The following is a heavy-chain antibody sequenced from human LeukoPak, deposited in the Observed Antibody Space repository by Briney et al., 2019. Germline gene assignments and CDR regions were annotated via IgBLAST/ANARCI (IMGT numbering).Heavy chain of an antibody. V-gene: IGHV3-7*03. CDR2: IKQDGSEI. Sequence: GGSLRLSCAASGFTLSSYWMIWVRQAPGKGLEWVANIKQDGSEISYVDSVKGRFTISRDNAKNSLYLQMNSLRAEDTAVYYCAKEGRSLQTYWGQGTLVTVSS. D-gene: IGHD5-24*01. CDR3: AKEGRSLQTY. CDR1: GFTLSSYW. J-gene: IGHJ4*02.